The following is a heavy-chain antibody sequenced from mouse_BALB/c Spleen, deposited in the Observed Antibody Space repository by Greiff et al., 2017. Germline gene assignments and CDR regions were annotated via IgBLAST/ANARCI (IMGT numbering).Heavy chain of an antibody. J-gene: IGHJ4*01. CDR3: ARRRRRESYAMDY. CDR1: GYTFTDYA. Sequence: VQLQQSGAELVRPGVSVKISCKGSGYTFTDYAMHWVKQSHAKSLEWIGVISTYYGDASYNQKFKGKATMTVDKSSSTAYMELARLTSEDSAIYDCARRRRRESYAMDYWGQGTSVTVSS. V-gene: IGHV1S137*01. CDR2: ISTYYGDA.